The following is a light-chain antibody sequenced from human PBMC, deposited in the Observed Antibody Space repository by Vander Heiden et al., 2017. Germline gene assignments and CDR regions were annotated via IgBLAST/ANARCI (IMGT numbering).Light chain of an antibody. V-gene: IGKV4-1*01. CDR2: WAS. Sequence: DTVMSQSPDSLAVSLGERATINCKSSQSVLYSSNNKNYLAWYQQKPGQPPKLLIYWASTRESGVPDRFSGSGSGTDFTLTISSLQAEDVAVYYCQQYYSTLFTCGPGTKVDIK. J-gene: IGKJ3*01. CDR1: QSVLYSSNNKNY. CDR3: QQYYSTLFT.